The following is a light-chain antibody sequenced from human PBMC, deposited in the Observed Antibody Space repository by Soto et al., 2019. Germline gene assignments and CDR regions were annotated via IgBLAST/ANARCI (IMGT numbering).Light chain of an antibody. V-gene: IGKV1-5*01. CDR2: DAS. J-gene: IGKJ1*01. Sequence: DIQLTQSPSTLSASVGDRVTLTCRARQSRNTRLAWYQQRPGKAPKLLIYDASTLESGVPSRFSGSGSGTEFTLSISSLHSDDFATYYCQQYDYSRTFGQGTKVDIK. CDR1: QSRNTR. CDR3: QQYDYSRT.